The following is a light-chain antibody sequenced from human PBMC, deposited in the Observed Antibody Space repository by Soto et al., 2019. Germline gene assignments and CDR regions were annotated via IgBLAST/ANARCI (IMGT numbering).Light chain of an antibody. Sequence: EIVLTQSPGTLSLSPGERATLSCRASQSVSNNYLAWYQQKPGQAPRLLIYGASNRATGIPARFSGSGSGTDFTLTISSLEPEDFAVYYCQQRSNWAAITFGQGTRLEI. CDR2: GAS. CDR1: QSVSNNY. V-gene: IGKV3-11*01. CDR3: QQRSNWAAIT. J-gene: IGKJ5*01.